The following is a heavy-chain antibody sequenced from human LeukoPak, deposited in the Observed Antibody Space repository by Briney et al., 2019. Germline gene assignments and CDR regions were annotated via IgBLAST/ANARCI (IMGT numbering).Heavy chain of an antibody. CDR1: GFTFSSHG. V-gene: IGHV3-23*01. CDR2: IVGGAGGT. CDR3: ARDGTPIHGSGWVYMDV. J-gene: IGHJ6*04. Sequence: GGSLRLSCAASGFTFSSHGMSWVRQAPGKGLEWVSGIVGGAGGTYYADSVKGRFTISRDNSKNTLYLQMNSLRAEDTAVYYCARDGTPIHGSGWVYMDVWGKGTTVTISS. D-gene: IGHD6-25*01.